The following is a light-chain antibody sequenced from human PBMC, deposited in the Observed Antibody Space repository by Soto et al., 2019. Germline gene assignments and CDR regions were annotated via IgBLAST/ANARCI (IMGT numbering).Light chain of an antibody. CDR2: DAS. CDR3: QQYNSYPWT. J-gene: IGKJ1*01. V-gene: IGKV1-5*01. CDR1: QSISNR. Sequence: DIQKTQSPSTLSASVGDRVTITCRASQSISNRLAWYQQKPGKAPKYLIYDASSLESGAPSRFSGSGSGTEFTLSISSLQPDDFATYYCQQYNSYPWTFGQGTKVEIK.